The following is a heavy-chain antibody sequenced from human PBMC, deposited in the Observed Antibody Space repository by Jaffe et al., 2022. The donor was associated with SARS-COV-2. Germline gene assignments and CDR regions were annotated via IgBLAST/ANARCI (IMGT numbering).Heavy chain of an antibody. CDR3: YTEGYCGGGSCINGD. D-gene: IGHD2-15*01. V-gene: IGHV3-15*01. Sequence: EVQLVESGGGLVRPGGSLRLSCAASGITFRDVWMSWVRQAPGKGLEWVGRIRNKAGGGTTDYAAPVRGRFTISRDDSKNTLYLQMNSLKTEDTAVYYCYTEGYCGGGSCINGDWGQGTLVTVSS. CDR1: GITFRDVW. CDR2: IRNKAGGGTT. J-gene: IGHJ4*02.